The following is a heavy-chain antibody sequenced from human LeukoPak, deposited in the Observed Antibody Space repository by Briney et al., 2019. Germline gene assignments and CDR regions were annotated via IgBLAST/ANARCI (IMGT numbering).Heavy chain of an antibody. D-gene: IGHD4-23*01. CDR1: GGTFSSYA. CDR3: ARVGKGTAVTPRPYYFDY. V-gene: IGHV1-8*02. Sequence: ASVKVSCKASGGTFSSYAISWVRQAPGQGLEWMGWMNPNSGNTGYAQKFQGRVTMTRNTSISTAYMELSSLRSEDTAVYYCARVGKGTAVTPRPYYFDYWGQGTLVTVSS. CDR2: MNPNSGNT. J-gene: IGHJ4*02.